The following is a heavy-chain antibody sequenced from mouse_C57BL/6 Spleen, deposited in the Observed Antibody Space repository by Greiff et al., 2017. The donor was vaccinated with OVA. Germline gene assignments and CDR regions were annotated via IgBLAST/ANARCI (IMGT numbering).Heavy chain of an antibody. J-gene: IGHJ1*03. CDR3: ARPPYSSWYFDV. CDR1: GYTFTSYW. D-gene: IGHD2-12*01. V-gene: IGHV1-55*01. Sequence: QVQLQQPGAELVKPGASVKMSCKASGYTFTSYWITWVKQRPGQGLEWIGDIYPGSGSTNYNEKFKSKATLTVDTSSSTAYVQLSSLTSEDSAVYYCARPPYSSWYFDVWGTGTTVTVSS. CDR2: IYPGSGST.